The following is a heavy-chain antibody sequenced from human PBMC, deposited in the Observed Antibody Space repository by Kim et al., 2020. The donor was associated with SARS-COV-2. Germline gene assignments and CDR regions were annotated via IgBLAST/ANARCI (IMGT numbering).Heavy chain of an antibody. CDR2: ISSSGGST. CDR3: ARTRSCSSTSCYVGY. CDR1: GFTFGTYS. D-gene: IGHD2-2*01. J-gene: IGHJ4*02. V-gene: IGHV3-23*01. Sequence: GGSLRLSCVTSGFTFGTYSMSWVRQAPEKGLEWVSGISSSGGSTYYADSVKGRFTISRDSSKNTLYLQMVSLRVDDTAVYYCARTRSCSSTSCYVGYWGQGALVTVSS.